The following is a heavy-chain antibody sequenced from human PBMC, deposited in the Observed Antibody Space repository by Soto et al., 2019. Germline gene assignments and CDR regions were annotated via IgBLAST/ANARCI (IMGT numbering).Heavy chain of an antibody. V-gene: IGHV4-59*01. Sequence: SETLSLTCTVSGASMNDYYGSWIRQSPGKGLEHIGYLHYNGFAEYSPSLRSRVSISMDTSKNQFSLKLSSVTAADTAIYYCARSGHIFAGVFWGQGILVTVSS. CDR2: LHYNGFA. CDR3: ARSGHIFAGVF. J-gene: IGHJ4*02. CDR1: GASMNDYY. D-gene: IGHD3-16*01.